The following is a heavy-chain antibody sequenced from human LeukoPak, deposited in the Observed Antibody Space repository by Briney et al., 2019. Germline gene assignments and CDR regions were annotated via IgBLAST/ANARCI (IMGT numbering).Heavy chain of an antibody. CDR2: ISGSGGST. D-gene: IGHD1-7*01. V-gene: IGHV3-23*01. Sequence: GGALRLSCAASGFTFSSYAMSWVRQAPGKGLEWVSAISGSGGSTYYADSVKGRFTISRDNSKNTLYLQMNSLRAEDTAVYYCAKATHITGTIDYWGQGTLVTVSS. CDR1: GFTFSSYA. J-gene: IGHJ4*02. CDR3: AKATHITGTIDY.